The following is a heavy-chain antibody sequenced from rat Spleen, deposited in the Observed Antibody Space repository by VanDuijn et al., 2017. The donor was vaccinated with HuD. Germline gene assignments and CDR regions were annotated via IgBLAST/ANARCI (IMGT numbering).Heavy chain of an antibody. CDR1: GFSLTSNT. CDR3: TSLFLPHCRAFNN. D-gene: IGHD3-6*01. CDR2: IWGDGRT. V-gene: IGHV2-1*01. Sequence: QVQLKESGPGLVQPSQTLSLTCTVSGFSLTSNTLHWVRQPPGKGLEWMGGIWGDGRTEYNSGLKSPLTISRDPSKSQLFLKMNRLQTYDTSIYFCTSLFLPHCRAFNNWSQGVLVTVSS. J-gene: IGHJ2*01.